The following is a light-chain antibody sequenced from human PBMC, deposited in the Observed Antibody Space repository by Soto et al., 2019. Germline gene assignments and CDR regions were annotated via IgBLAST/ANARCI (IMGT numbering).Light chain of an antibody. Sequence: EIVVTQSPATLSVSPGERATLSCRTTQSVSSHVAWYKQKPGQAPRLLIYGASTRETGIPARVNGSGAGTAFTRPISSLQSEDVEADACPQYNNWTRTFCQGTKVDIK. J-gene: IGKJ1*01. CDR3: PQYNNWTRT. CDR1: QSVSSH. CDR2: GAS. V-gene: IGKV3-15*01.